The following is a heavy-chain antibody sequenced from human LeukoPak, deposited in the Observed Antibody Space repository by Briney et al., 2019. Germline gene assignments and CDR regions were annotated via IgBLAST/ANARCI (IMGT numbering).Heavy chain of an antibody. V-gene: IGHV1-46*01. Sequence: ASVKVSCKASGYTFTSYYMHWVRQAPGQGLEWMGIINPSGGSTSYAQKFQGRVTMTRDTSTSTVYMELCSLRSEDTAVYYCARDVNYDILTGYHSGPTYGMDVWGQGTTVTVSS. CDR3: ARDVNYDILTGYHSGPTYGMDV. J-gene: IGHJ6*02. CDR1: GYTFTSYY. CDR2: INPSGGST. D-gene: IGHD3-9*01.